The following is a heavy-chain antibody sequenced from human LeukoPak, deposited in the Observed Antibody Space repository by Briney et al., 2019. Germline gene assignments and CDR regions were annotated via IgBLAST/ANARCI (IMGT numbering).Heavy chain of an antibody. V-gene: IGHV3-23*01. J-gene: IGHJ6*02. CDR1: GYTFSNYV. Sequence: GGSLRLSCAASGYTFSNYVMGWVRQAPGKGLEWVSTISGSGGRTYYADSVKGRFTISRDNSKNTLYLQVNSLRAEDTAVYYCAKGLWDYYGSGIMYYTMDVWGQGTTVTVSS. CDR3: AKGLWDYYGSGIMYYTMDV. CDR2: ISGSGGRT. D-gene: IGHD3-10*01.